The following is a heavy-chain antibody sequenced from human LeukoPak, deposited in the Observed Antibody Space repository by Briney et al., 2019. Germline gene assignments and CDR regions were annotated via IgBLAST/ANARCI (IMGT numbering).Heavy chain of an antibody. J-gene: IGHJ4*02. Sequence: PSETLSLTCTVSGGSISSSSYYWGWIRQPPGKGLEWIGSIYYSGSTYYNPSLKSRVTISVDTSKNQFSLKLSSVTAADTAVYYCAREVSGPRYFDYWGQGTLVTVSS. D-gene: IGHD6-25*01. CDR3: AREVSGPRYFDY. CDR1: GGSISSSSYY. V-gene: IGHV4-39*07. CDR2: IYYSGST.